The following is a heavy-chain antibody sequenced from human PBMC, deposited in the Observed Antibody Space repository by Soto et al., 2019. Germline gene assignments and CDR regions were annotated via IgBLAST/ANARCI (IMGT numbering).Heavy chain of an antibody. Sequence: EVHLVESGGGLVQPGGSLRLSCAASGFIFSSYAINWVRQAPGKGLEWVSYISGSGTTIYYADSVKGRFTISRDYAKSSLYLKMTSRRAEDTAMFSGAIFSPMADGYYWGQGTLVTVSS. V-gene: IGHV3-48*01. CDR1: GFIFSSYA. J-gene: IGHJ4*02. CDR2: ISGSGTTI. CDR3: AIFSPMADGYY. D-gene: IGHD3-22*01.